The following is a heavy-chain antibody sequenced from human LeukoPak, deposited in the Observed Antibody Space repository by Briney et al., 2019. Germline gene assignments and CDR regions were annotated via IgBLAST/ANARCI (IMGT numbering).Heavy chain of an antibody. Sequence: GRALRLSCAASGFTFSDYGIHWVRQAPGKGLEWVAVLSPHGNYEYYADSVQGRFTVSRDDSKNTVYLQMNSLRDEDTAVYYCARDWIDRSLDYWGQGTLLTVSA. D-gene: IGHD2-2*03. CDR2: LSPHGNYE. V-gene: IGHV3-33*01. J-gene: IGHJ4*02. CDR3: ARDWIDRSLDY. CDR1: GFTFSDYG.